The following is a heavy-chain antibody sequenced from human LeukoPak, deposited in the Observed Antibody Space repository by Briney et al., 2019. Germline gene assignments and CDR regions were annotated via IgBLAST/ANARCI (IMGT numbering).Heavy chain of an antibody. D-gene: IGHD4/OR15-4a*01. V-gene: IGHV3-53*01. Sequence: GGSLRLSCAASGFTVSNDYMSWVRQAPGKGLEWVSIIYTGGSTYYADSVKGRFTISRDNSKDTLYLQINSLRAEDTAVYYCASGLLMRTTDYWGQGTLVTVSS. CDR3: ASGLLMRTTDY. CDR2: IYTGGST. CDR1: GFTVSNDY. J-gene: IGHJ4*02.